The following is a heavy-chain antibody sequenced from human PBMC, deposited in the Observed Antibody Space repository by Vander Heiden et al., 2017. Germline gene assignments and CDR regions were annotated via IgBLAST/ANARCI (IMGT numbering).Heavy chain of an antibody. J-gene: IGHJ1*01. CDR1: GDTLITYY. CDR3: ASSAYSGTWYADS. V-gene: IGHV1-2*02. Sequence: QVQLEQSPSEVKKPGASLKVSCQASGDTLITYYIHWVRQAPGERLQYMGWINPKTGGTFYTQAFQARVTMTSDTSITTTYMELRGITSDDTAVYYCASSAYSGTWYADSWGQGTLVTVSS. D-gene: IGHD6-13*01. CDR2: INPKTGGT.